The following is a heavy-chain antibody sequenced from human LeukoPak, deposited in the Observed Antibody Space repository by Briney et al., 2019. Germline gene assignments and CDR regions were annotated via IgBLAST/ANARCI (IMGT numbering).Heavy chain of an antibody. CDR2: MYTSGST. D-gene: IGHD3-16*01. J-gene: IGHJ4*02. CDR3: AGMIGYFDF. CDR1: GGSVSSGNYY. V-gene: IGHV4-61*02. Sequence: PSQTLSLTCTVSGGSVSSGNYYWSWIRQPAGKRLDLIGRMYTSGSTHYNPSLQSRVTISRDTSTNQFSLKLTSVTAADTAVYYCAGMIGYFDFWGQGTLVTVSS.